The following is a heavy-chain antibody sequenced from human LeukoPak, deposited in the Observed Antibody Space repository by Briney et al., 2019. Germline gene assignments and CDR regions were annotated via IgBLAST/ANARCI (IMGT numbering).Heavy chain of an antibody. CDR3: ASHVRFEGVDY. CDR2: IKQDGSEK. J-gene: IGHJ4*02. CDR1: RFIFSSYW. D-gene: IGHD3-3*01. Sequence: GGSLRLSCAASRFIFSSYWMSWVRQAPGKGLEWVANIKQDGSEKYYVDSVKGRFTISRDNAKNLLFLQMNSLRAEDTAVYYCASHVRFEGVDYWGQGTLVTVSS. V-gene: IGHV3-7*01.